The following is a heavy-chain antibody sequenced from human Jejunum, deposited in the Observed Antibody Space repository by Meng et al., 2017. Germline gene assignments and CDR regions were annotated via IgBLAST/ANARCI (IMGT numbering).Heavy chain of an antibody. CDR2: INTNTGGT. D-gene: IGHD5-24*01. CDR1: GYTLNGFY. J-gene: IGHJ4*02. Sequence: QVQMEQSAAELRKPGGSVKVSCRASGYTLNGFYMHWVRQAPGQGLEWMGRINTNTGGTNYAQNFKGSITLTRDTSTVYMEVNRLRSDDTAMYYCAGRSYNYDDYFDFWGRGTLVTVSS. CDR3: AGRSYNYDDYFDF. V-gene: IGHV1-2*06.